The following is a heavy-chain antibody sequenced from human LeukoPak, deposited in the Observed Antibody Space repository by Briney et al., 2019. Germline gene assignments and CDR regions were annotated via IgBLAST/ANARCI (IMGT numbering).Heavy chain of an antibody. CDR2: ISGSGGST. V-gene: IGHV3-23*01. J-gene: IGHJ4*02. CDR1: GFTFSSYA. D-gene: IGHD6-19*01. CDR3: ARAHYTSGTRNYFDY. Sequence: GGSLRLSCAASGFTFSSYAMSWVRQAPGKGLEWVSPISGSGGSTYYADSVKGRFTISRDNSKNTLYLQMNSPRAEDTAVYYCARAHYTSGTRNYFDYWGQGTLVTVSS.